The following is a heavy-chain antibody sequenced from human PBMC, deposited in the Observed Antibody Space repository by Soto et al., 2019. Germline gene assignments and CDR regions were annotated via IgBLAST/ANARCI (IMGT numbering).Heavy chain of an antibody. CDR3: AREGYSRGGQPQNYYYYGMDV. CDR2: IIPIFGTA. Sequence: SVKVSFKACGGTFSSYAISWLRQAPGQGLEWMGGIIPIFGTANYAQKFQGRVTITADESTSTAYMELSSLRSEDTAVYYCAREGYSRGGQPQNYYYYGMDVWGQGTTVTVSS. D-gene: IGHD3-22*01. V-gene: IGHV1-69*13. J-gene: IGHJ6*02. CDR1: GGTFSSYA.